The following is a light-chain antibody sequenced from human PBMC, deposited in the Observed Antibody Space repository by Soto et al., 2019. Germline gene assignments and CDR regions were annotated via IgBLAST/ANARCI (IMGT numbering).Light chain of an antibody. CDR3: QQYGSSRT. Sequence: EIVLTQSPGILSLSPGERAILSCRASQSVSRNFLAWYQQKPGQAPRLLMYGASNRATGIPDRFRGSGSGTDCSLIISRLEPEDFAVYYCQQYGSSRTFGQGTKVEL. J-gene: IGKJ1*01. CDR1: QSVSRNF. V-gene: IGKV3-20*01. CDR2: GAS.